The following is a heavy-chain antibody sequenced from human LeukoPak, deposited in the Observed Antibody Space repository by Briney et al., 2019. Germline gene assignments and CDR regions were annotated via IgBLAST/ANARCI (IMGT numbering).Heavy chain of an antibody. CDR2: ISAYNGNT. V-gene: IGHV1-18*04. J-gene: IGHJ4*02. Sequence: GASVKVSCKASGYTFTGYYMHWVRQAPGQGLEWMGWISAYNGNTKYVQKFQGRVTMTIDTSSTTAYMELRSLTSDDTAVYYCARVRDYFDSSDYSDYWGQGTLVTVSS. CDR1: GYTFTGYY. CDR3: ARVRDYFDSSDYSDY. D-gene: IGHD3-22*01.